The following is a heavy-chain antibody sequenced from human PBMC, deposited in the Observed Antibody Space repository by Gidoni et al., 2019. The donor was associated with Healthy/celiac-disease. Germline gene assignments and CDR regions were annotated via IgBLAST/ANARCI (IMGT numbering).Heavy chain of an antibody. Sequence: EVQLVESGGGLVKPGRSLRLSCTASGFTFGDYAMSWFRQAPGKGLEWVGFIRSKAYGGTTEYAASVKGRFTISRDDSKSIAYLQMNSLKTEDTAVYYCTRESYDFWSGYSDYWGQGTLVTVSS. CDR2: IRSKAYGGTT. D-gene: IGHD3-3*01. CDR3: TRESYDFWSGYSDY. V-gene: IGHV3-49*05. J-gene: IGHJ4*02. CDR1: GFTFGDYA.